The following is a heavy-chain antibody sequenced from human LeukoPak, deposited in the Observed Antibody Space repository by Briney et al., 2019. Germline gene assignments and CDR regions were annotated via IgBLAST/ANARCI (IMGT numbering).Heavy chain of an antibody. CDR1: GFTFSSAW. CDR2: IKSKTDGGTT. CDR3: TTEYYYDSSGYWTGGY. D-gene: IGHD3-22*01. Sequence: GGSLRLSCAASGFTFSSAWMSWVRQAPGKGLEWVGRIKSKTDGGTTDYAAPVKGRFTISRDDSKNTLYLQMNSLKTEDTAVYYCTTEYYYDSSGYWTGGYWGQGTLVTVSS. V-gene: IGHV3-15*01. J-gene: IGHJ4*02.